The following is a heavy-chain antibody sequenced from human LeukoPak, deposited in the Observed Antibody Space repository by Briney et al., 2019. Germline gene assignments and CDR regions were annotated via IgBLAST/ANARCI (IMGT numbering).Heavy chain of an antibody. CDR3: AEGFFQH. J-gene: IGHJ1*01. CDR2: SRNKAERYTT. Sequence: GGSLRLSCAASGFIISDHFIDWVRQAPGKGLEWVGRSRNKAERYTTQYAASVKGRFTISRDDSKNSLFLQMNGLKTEDTAVYYCAEGFFQHWGQGTLVTVAS. V-gene: IGHV3-72*01. CDR1: GFIISDHF.